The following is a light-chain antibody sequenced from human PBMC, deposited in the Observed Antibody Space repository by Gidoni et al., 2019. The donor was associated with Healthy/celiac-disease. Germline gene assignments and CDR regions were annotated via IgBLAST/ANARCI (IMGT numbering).Light chain of an antibody. CDR3: QVWDSSSDLVV. Sequence: SYVRTQPPSVSVAPGKTARITFGGNNIGSKSVHWYQQKPGQAPVLVLYYDSDRPSGRPARFSGSNSGHTATLTISRVEAGDEADYYCQVWDSSSDLVVFGGWTKLPVL. J-gene: IGLJ2*01. V-gene: IGLV3-21*04. CDR2: YDS. CDR1: NIGSKS.